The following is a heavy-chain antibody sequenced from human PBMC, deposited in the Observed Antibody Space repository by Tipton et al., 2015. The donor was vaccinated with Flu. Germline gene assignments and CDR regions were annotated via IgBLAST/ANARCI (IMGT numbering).Heavy chain of an antibody. CDR3: ATKGSSGPNDAFDM. D-gene: IGHD6-19*01. Sequence: SLRLSCAASGFSFSTYWMSWVRQAPGKGLEWVANINQDGSKKSYVDSVGGRFTISRDNGKNSVYLQLNSLRGEDTAVYYCATKGSSGPNDAFDMWGPGTMVTVSA. CDR2: INQDGSKK. V-gene: IGHV3-7*01. J-gene: IGHJ3*02. CDR1: GFSFSTYW.